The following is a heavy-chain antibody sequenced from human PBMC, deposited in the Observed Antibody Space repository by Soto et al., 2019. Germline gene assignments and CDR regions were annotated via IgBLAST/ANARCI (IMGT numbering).Heavy chain of an antibody. J-gene: IGHJ3*02. CDR3: AKDGYGSGSYGGHAFDT. D-gene: IGHD1-26*01. Sequence: EVQLVESGGGLVQPGRSLRLSCAASGFTFDDYAMHWVRQAQGKGLEWGSGISWNSCSIGYADSVKGRFNISRDNAKNSLYLQMNRLRAEDTALYYCAKDGYGSGSYGGHAFDTWGQGTMVTVSS. CDR2: ISWNSCSI. CDR1: GFTFDDYA. V-gene: IGHV3-9*01.